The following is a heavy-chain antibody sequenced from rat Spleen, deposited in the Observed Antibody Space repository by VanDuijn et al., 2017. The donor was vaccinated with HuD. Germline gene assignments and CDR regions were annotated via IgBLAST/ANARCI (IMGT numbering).Heavy chain of an antibody. Sequence: QVQLKESGPGLVQPSQTLSLTCTVSGFSLTSYDVSWVRQPPGKGLEWMGVIWTGGTTAYNSLLKSRLSISRDTSKSQVFLKMNSLQTENTAPYYCARVGYSSYIRYFDYWGQGVMVTVSS. CDR2: IWTGGTT. V-gene: IGHV2-43*01. CDR1: GFSLTSYD. CDR3: ARVGYSSYIRYFDY. J-gene: IGHJ2*01. D-gene: IGHD1-2*01.